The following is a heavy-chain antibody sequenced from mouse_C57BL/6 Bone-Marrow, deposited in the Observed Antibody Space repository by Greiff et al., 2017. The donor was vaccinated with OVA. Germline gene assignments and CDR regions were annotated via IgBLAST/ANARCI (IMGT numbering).Heavy chain of an antibody. V-gene: IGHV1-64*01. Sequence: VQLQQPGAELVKPGASVKLSCKASGYTFTSYWMHWVKQRPGQGLEWIGMIHPNSGSTNYNEKFKSKATLTVDKSSSTAYMQLSSLTSEDSAVYYCARVYDYDTMDYWGQGTSVTVSS. CDR3: ARVYDYDTMDY. CDR1: GYTFTSYW. J-gene: IGHJ4*01. CDR2: IHPNSGST. D-gene: IGHD2-4*01.